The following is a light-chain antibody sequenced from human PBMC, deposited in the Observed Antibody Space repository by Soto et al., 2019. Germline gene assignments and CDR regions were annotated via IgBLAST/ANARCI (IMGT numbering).Light chain of an antibody. V-gene: IGKV3-20*01. J-gene: IGKJ2*01. CDR2: GAS. CDR3: QQYDTSAT. CDR1: RSVSANY. Sequence: EIVLTQSPGTLSLSPGERATLSCRASRSVSANYLAWYQQKPGQAPRLLIYGASSRATGFPDRFSGSGSGTDFTLTISRLEPEDSAVYYCQQYDTSATFGQGTKLEI.